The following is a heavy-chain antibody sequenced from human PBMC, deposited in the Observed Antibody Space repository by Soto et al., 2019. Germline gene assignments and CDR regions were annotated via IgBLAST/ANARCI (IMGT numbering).Heavy chain of an antibody. CDR3: ARDLPPVDY. J-gene: IGHJ4*02. Sequence: QIQLVQSGAEVKKPGASVKVSCKASGYTFSSYHITWVRQAPGQGLEWMGWISAYNGNTNYAENLQGRVTMTTDPSTRTAYMELRRLRSDDTAVYCCARDLPPVDYRGQGTLVTVSS. V-gene: IGHV1-18*01. CDR2: ISAYNGNT. CDR1: GYTFSSYH.